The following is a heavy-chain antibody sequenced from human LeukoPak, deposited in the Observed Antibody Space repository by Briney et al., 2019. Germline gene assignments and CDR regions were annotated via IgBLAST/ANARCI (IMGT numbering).Heavy chain of an antibody. D-gene: IGHD2-15*01. V-gene: IGHV3-23*01. CDR2: LSSAGVTA. CDR1: GFTFSRHG. Sequence: GGSLRLSCAASGFTFSRHGMSWVRQAPGKGLEWVASLSSAGVTAYYADSVQGRFTISRDNSKNTLSLHMSSPRAEDTAVYYCAKDVDSRLLPYYFDYWGQGTLVTVSS. CDR3: AKDVDSRLLPYYFDY. J-gene: IGHJ4*02.